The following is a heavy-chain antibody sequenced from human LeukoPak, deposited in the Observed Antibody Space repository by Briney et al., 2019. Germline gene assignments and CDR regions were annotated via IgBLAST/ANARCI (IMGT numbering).Heavy chain of an antibody. CDR1: GFTVSANY. CDR3: ARSTSSGWHYFDY. V-gene: IGHV3-66*02. Sequence: GGSLRLSCAASGFTVSANYMSWARQVPGKGLEWISVIYSGGGTHYADSVKGRFTMSRDSSKNTLYLQMSSLRGEDTAVHYCARSTSSGWHYFDYWGQGTLVTVSS. D-gene: IGHD6-25*01. CDR2: IYSGGGT. J-gene: IGHJ4*02.